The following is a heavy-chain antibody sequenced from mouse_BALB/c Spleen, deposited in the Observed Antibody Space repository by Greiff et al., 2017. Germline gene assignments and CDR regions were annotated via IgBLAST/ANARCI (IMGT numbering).Heavy chain of an antibody. J-gene: IGHJ3*01. D-gene: IGHD3-3*01. CDR3: VGAWFAY. CDR1: GFTFSDYY. Sequence: EVQLVESGGGLVKPGGSLKLSCAASGFTFSDYYMSWVRQTPEKRLEWVATISDGGSYTYYPDSVKGRCTNSRDNAKNNLYLQMSSLKSEDTAMYYCVGAWFAYWGQGTLVTVSA. CDR2: ISDGGSYT. V-gene: IGHV5-4*02.